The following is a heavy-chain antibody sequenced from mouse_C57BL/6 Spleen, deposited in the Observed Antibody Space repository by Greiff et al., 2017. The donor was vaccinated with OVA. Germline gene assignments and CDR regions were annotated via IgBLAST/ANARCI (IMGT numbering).Heavy chain of an antibody. CDR2: IDPNSGGT. Sequence: KESCKASGYTFTSYWMHWVKQRPGRGLEWIGRIDPNSGGTKYNEKFKSKATLTVDKPSSTAYMQLSSLTSEDSAVYYCAREAYDGYSGYFDVWGTGTTVTVSS. CDR1: GYTFTSYW. CDR3: AREAYDGYSGYFDV. V-gene: IGHV1-72*01. J-gene: IGHJ1*03. D-gene: IGHD2-3*01.